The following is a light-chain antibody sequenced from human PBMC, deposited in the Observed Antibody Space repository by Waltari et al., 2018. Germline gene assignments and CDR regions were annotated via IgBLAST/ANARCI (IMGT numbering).Light chain of an antibody. V-gene: IGKV4-1*01. J-gene: IGKJ4*01. Sequence: DIVMTQSPDSLAVSLGERATINCRSSKRVLNSSQNKNYLAWSQQKPGQPPTLLIYWASTLGAGVPERFSGSGSGTDFTLTISSLQAEDVAVYFCQQYFSIHPLTVGGGTRVEIK. CDR2: WAS. CDR1: KRVLNSSQNKNY. CDR3: QQYFSIHPLT.